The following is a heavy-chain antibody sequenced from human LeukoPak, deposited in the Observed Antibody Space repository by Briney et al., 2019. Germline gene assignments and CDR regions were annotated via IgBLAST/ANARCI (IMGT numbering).Heavy chain of an antibody. V-gene: IGHV3-66*02. CDR3: ARDRSYDTYYFYMDV. Sequence: GGSLRLSCAASGFTVSSNYITWVRQAPGKGLEWVSLTYTGGGTYYADSVEGRFTISRDNSKNTLFLQMNALRPEDTAVYYCARDRSYDTYYFYMDVWGKGTTVTVSS. CDR2: TYTGGGT. CDR1: GFTVSSNY. J-gene: IGHJ6*03. D-gene: IGHD5-18*01.